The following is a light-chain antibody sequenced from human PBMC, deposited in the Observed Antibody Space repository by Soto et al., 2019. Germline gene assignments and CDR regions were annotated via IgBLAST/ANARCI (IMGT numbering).Light chain of an antibody. CDR1: QSVSNT. Sequence: EIVLTQSPATLSVFPGEKATLSCGASQSVSNTLAWYHQKPGQAPRPLIYGASTRATGVPARFSGRGSGTEFTLTISSPQSEDSAIYYGQQYSSWTFTFGPGTKVAIE. V-gene: IGKV3-15*01. J-gene: IGKJ3*01. CDR2: GAS. CDR3: QQYSSWTFT.